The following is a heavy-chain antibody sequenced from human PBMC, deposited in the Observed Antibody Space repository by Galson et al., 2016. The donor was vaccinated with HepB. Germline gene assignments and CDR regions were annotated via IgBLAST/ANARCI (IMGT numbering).Heavy chain of an antibody. CDR2: ISGSAFST. Sequence: SLRLSCAASGYSFRTYAMSWVRQAPGKALEWVSSISGSAFSTYYAESVQGRFIISRDNSRDTLYLQVNSLRAEDTAIYFCAKEVYTDAFDLWGQWTMVTVSS. CDR3: AKEVYTDAFDL. V-gene: IGHV3-23*01. CDR1: GYSFRTYA. J-gene: IGHJ3*01. D-gene: IGHD2-2*02.